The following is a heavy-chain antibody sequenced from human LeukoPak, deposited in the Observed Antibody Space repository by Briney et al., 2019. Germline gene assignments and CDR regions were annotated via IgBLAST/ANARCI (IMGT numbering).Heavy chain of an antibody. J-gene: IGHJ4*02. CDR2: IESNGHEK. CDR3: ARGFTSWPQGPYHFDY. V-gene: IGHV3-30*02. Sequence: GGSLRLSCAVSGFTFSDYAMHWVRQAPGKGLEWVASIESNGHEKYSSDSLKGRFTISRDNSKNTLYLQMNTLRPEDTAVLYCARGFTSWPQGPYHFDYWGQGILITVSS. D-gene: IGHD2-2*01. CDR1: GFTFSDYA.